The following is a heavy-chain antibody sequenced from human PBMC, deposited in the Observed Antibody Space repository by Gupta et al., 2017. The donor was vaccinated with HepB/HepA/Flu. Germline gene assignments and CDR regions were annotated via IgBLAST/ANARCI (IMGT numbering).Heavy chain of an antibody. J-gene: IGHJ3*02. D-gene: IGHD6-19*01. Sequence: QVQLVESGGGVVQPGRSLRLSCAASGFTFSSYGMHWVRQAPGKGLEWVAVIWYDGSNKYYADSVKGRFTISRDNSKNTLYLQMNSLRAEDTAVYYCARDSLDWQWLPHWAERGAFDIWGQGTMVTGSS. V-gene: IGHV3-33*01. CDR2: IWYDGSNK. CDR3: ARDSLDWQWLPHWAERGAFDI. CDR1: GFTFSSYG.